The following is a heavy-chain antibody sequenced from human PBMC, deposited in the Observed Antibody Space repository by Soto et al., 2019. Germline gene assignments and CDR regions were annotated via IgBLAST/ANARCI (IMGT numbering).Heavy chain of an antibody. D-gene: IGHD2-2*01. V-gene: IGHV1-18*01. CDR3: ARVSTNTYYYYYMDV. J-gene: IGHJ6*03. Sequence: ASVKVSCKASGYTFTSYGISWVRQAPGQGLEWMGWISAYNGNTNYAQKLQGRVTMTTDTSTSTAYMELRSLRSDDTAVYYCARVSTNTYYYYYMDVWGKGTTVTVSS. CDR2: ISAYNGNT. CDR1: GYTFTSYG.